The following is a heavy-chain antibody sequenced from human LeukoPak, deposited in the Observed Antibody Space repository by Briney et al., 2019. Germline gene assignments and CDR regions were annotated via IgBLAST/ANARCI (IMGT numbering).Heavy chain of an antibody. J-gene: IGHJ4*02. V-gene: IGHV1-58*01. D-gene: IGHD2-21*02. CDR1: GFTFTSSA. CDR3: AADRPPYCGGDCPFDY. CDR2: IVVGSGNT. Sequence: GASVKVSCKASGFTFTSSAVQWVRQARGQRLEWIGWIVVGSGNTNYALKFQERVTITRDMSTSTAYMELSSLRSEDTAVYYCAADRPPYCGGDCPFDYWGQGTLVTVSS.